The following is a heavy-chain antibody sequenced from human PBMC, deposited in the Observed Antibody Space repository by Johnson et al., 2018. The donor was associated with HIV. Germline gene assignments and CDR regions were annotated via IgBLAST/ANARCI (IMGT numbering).Heavy chain of an antibody. D-gene: IGHD2-15*01. CDR3: ATPQEGYSAFDI. Sequence: VESGGGLIQPGGSLRLSCVGSGFTVSSNYMSWVRQAPGKGLEWVAVISYDGSNKYYADSVKGRFTISRDNSKNTLYLQMNSLRAEDTAVYYCATPQEGYSAFDIWGQGTMVTVSS. V-gene: IGHV3-30*03. J-gene: IGHJ3*02. CDR1: GFTVSSNY. CDR2: ISYDGSNK.